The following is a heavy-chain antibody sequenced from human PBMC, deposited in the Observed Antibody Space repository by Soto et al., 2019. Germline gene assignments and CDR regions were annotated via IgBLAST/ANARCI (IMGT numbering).Heavy chain of an antibody. D-gene: IGHD3-3*01. CDR2: INTNTGNP. J-gene: IGHJ5*02. Sequence: ASVKVSCKASGYTFTSYAMNWVRQAPGQGLEWMGWINTNTGNPTYAQGFTGRFVFSLDTSVSTAYLRICSLKAEDTAVYYCASGGHYDFWSGYYPATWWFDPWGQGTLVTVSS. CDR1: GYTFTSYA. CDR3: ASGGHYDFWSGYYPATWWFDP. V-gene: IGHV7-4-1*01.